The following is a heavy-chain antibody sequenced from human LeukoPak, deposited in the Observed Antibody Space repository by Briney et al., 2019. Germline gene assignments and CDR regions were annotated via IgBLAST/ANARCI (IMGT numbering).Heavy chain of an antibody. J-gene: IGHJ5*02. CDR2: INSDGSST. CDR3: VRGGESTWS. CDR1: GFTFRSYW. V-gene: IGHV3-74*01. D-gene: IGHD2-15*01. Sequence: GGSLRLSCVASGFTFRSYWMHWVRQAPGKGLVWVSRINSDGSSTNYADSVKGRFTISRDDAKSTLYLQMNSLRAEDTAVYYCVRGGESTWSWGQGTLVTVSS.